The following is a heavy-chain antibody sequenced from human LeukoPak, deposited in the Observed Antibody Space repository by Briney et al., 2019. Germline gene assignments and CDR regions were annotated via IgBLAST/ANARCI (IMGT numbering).Heavy chain of an antibody. J-gene: IGHJ4*02. V-gene: IGHV5-51*01. D-gene: IGHD3-22*01. CDR2: IYPGDSDT. CDR3: ARLLPAYYYDSSGAVDY. CDR1: GYSFTSYW. Sequence: GESLKISCKGSGYSFTSYWIGWVRQMPGKGLEWMGIIYPGDSDTRYSPSFQGQVTISADKSISTAYLQWNSLKASDTAMYYCARLLPAYYYDSSGAVDYWGQGTLVTVSS.